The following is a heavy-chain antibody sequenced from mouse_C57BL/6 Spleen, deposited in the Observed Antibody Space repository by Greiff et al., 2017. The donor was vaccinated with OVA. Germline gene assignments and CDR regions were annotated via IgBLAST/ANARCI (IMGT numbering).Heavy chain of an antibody. J-gene: IGHJ1*03. V-gene: IGHV1-53*01. D-gene: IGHD1-1*01. CDR2: INPSNGGT. CDR1: GYTFTSYW. Sequence: VKLQQPGTELVKPGASVKLSCKASGYTFTSYWMHWVKQRPGQGLEWIGNINPSNGGTNYNEKFKSKATLTVDKSSSTAYMQLSSLTSEDSAVYYCARWVYYYGSRYFDVWGTGTTVTVSS. CDR3: ARWVYYYGSRYFDV.